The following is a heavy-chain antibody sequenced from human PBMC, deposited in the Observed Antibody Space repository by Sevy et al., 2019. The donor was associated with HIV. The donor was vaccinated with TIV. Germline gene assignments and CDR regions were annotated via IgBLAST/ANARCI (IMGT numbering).Heavy chain of an antibody. CDR2: IRPDGSDK. Sequence: GGSLRLSCAASGFTFSPYWMTWVRQAPGKGLEWVANIRPDGSDKYYVDSVKGRLTISRDNAKNSLYLQMNGLRADDTAMYYCARGVGLDCWGQGALVTVS. CDR3: ARGVGLDC. V-gene: IGHV3-7*01. D-gene: IGHD1-26*01. J-gene: IGHJ4*02. CDR1: GFTFSPYW.